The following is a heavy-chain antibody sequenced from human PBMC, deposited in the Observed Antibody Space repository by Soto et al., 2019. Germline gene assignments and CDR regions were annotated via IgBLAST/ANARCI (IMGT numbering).Heavy chain of an antibody. D-gene: IGHD4-4*01. CDR2: MNPNRGNV. CDR3: ARGYSNYGYYGMDV. CDR1: GYTFTNHD. Sequence: QGQLVQSGAEVKKPGASVKVSCEASGYTFTNHDINWVRQSTGERREWMGWMNPNRGNVGYAQKFQGRVTMTLNTLISTAYMELSSLRSEDTAVYNCARGYSNYGYYGMDVWGQGTTVTVSS. J-gene: IGHJ6*02. V-gene: IGHV1-8*01.